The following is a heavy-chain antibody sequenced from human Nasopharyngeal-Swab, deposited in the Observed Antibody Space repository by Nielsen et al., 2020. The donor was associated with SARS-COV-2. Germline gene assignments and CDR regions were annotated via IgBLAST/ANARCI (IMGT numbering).Heavy chain of an antibody. D-gene: IGHD2-2*01. CDR3: AREPVVVPAAPSYGMDV. J-gene: IGHJ6*02. CDR2: ISSGNTI. Sequence: WIRQPPGKGLEWLSYISSGNTIYYADSVKGRFTISRDNAKNSLYLQMNSLRAEDTAVYYCAREPVVVPAAPSYGMDVWGQGTTVTVSS. V-gene: IGHV3-69-1*01.